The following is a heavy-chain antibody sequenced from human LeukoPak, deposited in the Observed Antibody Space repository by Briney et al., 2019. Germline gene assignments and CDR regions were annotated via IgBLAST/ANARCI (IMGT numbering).Heavy chain of an antibody. D-gene: IGHD3-9*01. J-gene: IGHJ4*02. CDR1: GFTFSSYS. V-gene: IGHV3-21*01. CDR2: ISSSSSYI. Sequence: GGSLRLSCAASGFTFSSYSMNWVRQAPGKGLEWVSSISSSSSYIYYADSVKGRFTISRDNAKNSLYLQMNSLRAEDTAVYYCARVRYYDILTGYPYYFDYWGQGTLVTVSS. CDR3: ARVRYYDILTGYPYYFDY.